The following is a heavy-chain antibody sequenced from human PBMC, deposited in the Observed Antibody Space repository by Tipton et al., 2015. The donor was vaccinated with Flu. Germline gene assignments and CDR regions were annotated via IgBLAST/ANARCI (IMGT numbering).Heavy chain of an antibody. CDR2: IKQDGSEK. CDR3: ARLYYDFWSGYYKGDYYYYYMDV. Sequence: SLRLSCAASGFTFSSYWMSWVRQAPGKGLEWVANIKQDGSEKYYVDSVKGRFTISRDNAKNSLYLQMNSLRAEDTAVYYCARLYYDFWSGYYKGDYYYYYMDVRGKGTTVTVSS. CDR1: GFTFSSYW. D-gene: IGHD3-3*01. V-gene: IGHV3-7*03. J-gene: IGHJ6*03.